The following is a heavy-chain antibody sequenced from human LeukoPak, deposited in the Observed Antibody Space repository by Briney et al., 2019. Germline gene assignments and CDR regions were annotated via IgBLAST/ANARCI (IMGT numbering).Heavy chain of an antibody. CDR3: ARDRNYYDSSGYKHYGPYYYYYYMDV. CDR2: IIPILGIA. CDR1: GGTFSSYT. Sequence: SVKVSCKASGGTFSSYTISWVRQAPGQGLEWMGRIIPILGIANYAQKFQGRVTITTDESTSTAYMELSSLRSEDTAVYYCARDRNYYDSSGYKHYGPYYYYYYMDVWGKGTTVTVSS. J-gene: IGHJ6*03. D-gene: IGHD3-22*01. V-gene: IGHV1-69*16.